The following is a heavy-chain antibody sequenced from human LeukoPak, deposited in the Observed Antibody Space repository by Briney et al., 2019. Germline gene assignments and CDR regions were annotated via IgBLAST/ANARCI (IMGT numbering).Heavy chain of an antibody. CDR1: GGSISSHY. V-gene: IGHV4-59*11. J-gene: IGHJ3*02. Sequence: SETLSLTCTVSGGSISSHYWSWIRQPPGKGLEWIGYIYYSGSTNYNPSLKSRVTISVDTSKNQFSLKLSSVTAADTAVYYCARDGIVGDAFDIWGQGTMVTVSS. CDR2: IYYSGST. CDR3: ARDGIVGDAFDI. D-gene: IGHD1-26*01.